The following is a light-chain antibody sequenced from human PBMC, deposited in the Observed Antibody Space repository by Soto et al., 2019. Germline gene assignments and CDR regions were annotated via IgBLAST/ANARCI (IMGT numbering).Light chain of an antibody. CDR1: SSNIGAGYD. CDR3: QSYGSSLSGWV. V-gene: IGLV1-40*01. J-gene: IGLJ3*02. Sequence: QSVLTQPPSVSGAPGQRVTISCTGSSSNIGAGYDVHWYQQLPGTAPKLLSYGNSNRPSGVPDRFSGSKSGTSASLAITGLQAEDEADYYCQSYGSSLSGWVVGGGTRLTVL. CDR2: GNS.